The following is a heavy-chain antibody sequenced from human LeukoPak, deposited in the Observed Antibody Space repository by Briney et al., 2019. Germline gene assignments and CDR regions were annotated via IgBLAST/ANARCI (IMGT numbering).Heavy chain of an antibody. Sequence: GGSLRLSCAASGFTFSSYAMHWVRQAPGKGLEWVAVISYDGSNKYYADSVKGRFTISRDNADNSLSLQMNSLRAEDTAVYYCARGVDYGFDGWGQGTLVTVSS. CDR3: ARGVDYGFDG. V-gene: IGHV3-30-3*01. CDR2: ISYDGSNK. CDR1: GFTFSSYA. J-gene: IGHJ4*02. D-gene: IGHD3-16*01.